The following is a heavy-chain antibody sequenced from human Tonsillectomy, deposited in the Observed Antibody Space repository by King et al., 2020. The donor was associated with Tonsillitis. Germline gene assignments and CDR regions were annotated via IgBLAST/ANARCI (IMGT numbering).Heavy chain of an antibody. D-gene: IGHD1-1*01. CDR3: ATESSWTVDDAFDI. CDR2: FDPEEGER. V-gene: IGHV1-24*01. J-gene: IGHJ3*02. Sequence: VQLVQSGAEVKKPGASVKVSCKVSGYTLTELSIHWVRQAPGKGLEWGGGFDPEEGERIYAQKFQGRVTMTEDTSTNTAYMELSSLRSEDTAVYCCATESSWTVDDAFDIWGQGTMVTVSS. CDR1: GYTLTELS.